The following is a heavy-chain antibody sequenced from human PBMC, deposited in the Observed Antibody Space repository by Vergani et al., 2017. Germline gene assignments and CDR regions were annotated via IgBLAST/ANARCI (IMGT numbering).Heavy chain of an antibody. J-gene: IGHJ2*01. CDR1: GGSISSGGYY. V-gene: IGHV4-39*01. CDR2: IYYSGST. CDR3: ARGLAYCGGDCYGDWYFDL. Sequence: QVQLQESGPGLVKPSQTLSLTCTVSGGSISSGGYYWSWIRQHPGKGLEWIGIIYYSGSTYYNPSLKSRVTISVDTSKNQFSLKLSSVTAADTAVYYCARGLAYCGGDCYGDWYFDLWGRGTLVTVSS. D-gene: IGHD2-21*02.